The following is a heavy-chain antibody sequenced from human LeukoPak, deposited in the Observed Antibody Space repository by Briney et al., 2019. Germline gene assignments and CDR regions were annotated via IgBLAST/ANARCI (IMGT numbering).Heavy chain of an antibody. Sequence: GGSLRLSCAASGFTFSRYWMHWVRQAPGKGLVWVSRINSDGSYTSYADFVKGRFTISRDNAKNTLYPQMNSLRAEDTAVYYCARDWSYYYGSGSYNWGQGTLVTVSS. CDR1: GFTFSRYW. J-gene: IGHJ4*02. CDR2: INSDGSYT. CDR3: ARDWSYYYGSGSYN. V-gene: IGHV3-74*01. D-gene: IGHD3-10*01.